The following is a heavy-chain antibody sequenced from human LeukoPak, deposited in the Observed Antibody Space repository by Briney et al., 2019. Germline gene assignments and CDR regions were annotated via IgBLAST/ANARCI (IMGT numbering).Heavy chain of an antibody. CDR3: ARVRSPRYFDY. Sequence: GGSLRLSCAASGFTFSSYEMNWVRQAPGKGLEWVANIKQDGSQKYYVDSVKGRFTISRDNAKKSLYLQMNSLRAEDTAVYYCARVRSPRYFDYWGQGTLVTVSS. CDR2: IKQDGSQK. J-gene: IGHJ4*02. CDR1: GFTFSSYE. V-gene: IGHV3-7*01.